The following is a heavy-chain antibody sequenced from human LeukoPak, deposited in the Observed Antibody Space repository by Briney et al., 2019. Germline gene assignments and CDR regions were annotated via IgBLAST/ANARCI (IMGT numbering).Heavy chain of an antibody. CDR3: ARPNRIAVAGIAY. V-gene: IGHV3-21*01. CDR1: GFTFSSYS. D-gene: IGHD6-19*01. Sequence: GGSLRLSCAASGFTFSSYSMNWVRQAPGKGLEWVSSISSSSSYIYYADSVKGRFTISRDNAKNSLYLQMNSLRAEDTAVYYCARPNRIAVAGIAYWGQGTLVTVSS. J-gene: IGHJ4*02. CDR2: ISSSSSYI.